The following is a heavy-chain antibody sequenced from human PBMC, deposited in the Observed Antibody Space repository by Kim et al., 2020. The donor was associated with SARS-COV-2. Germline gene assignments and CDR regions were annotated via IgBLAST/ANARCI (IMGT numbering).Heavy chain of an antibody. Sequence: ASVKVSCKASGYTFTSYYMHWVRQAPGQGLEWMGIINPSGGSTSYAQKFQGRVTMTRDTSTSTVYMELSSLRSEDTAVYYCARDLGSGPDEYYYYGMDVWGQGTTVTVSS. V-gene: IGHV1-46*01. CDR1: GYTFTSYY. CDR3: ARDLGSGPDEYYYYGMDV. J-gene: IGHJ6*02. D-gene: IGHD3-10*01. CDR2: INPSGGST.